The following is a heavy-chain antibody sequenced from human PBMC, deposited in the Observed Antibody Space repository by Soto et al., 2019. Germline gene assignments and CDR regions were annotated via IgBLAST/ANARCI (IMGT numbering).Heavy chain of an antibody. CDR1: GGSISSGGYY. CDR2: TYYTGIT. D-gene: IGHD2-21*01. V-gene: IGHV4-31*03. CDR3: ARDRVRRDNKPYGMDV. J-gene: IGHJ6*02. Sequence: SETLSLTSTVSGGSISSGGYYWSWIRQHPGKGLEWIGYTYYTGITYYNPSLKSRVSISVDTSKNQFSLKLTSVTAADTAIYYCARDRVRRDNKPYGMDVWGQGTTVTSP.